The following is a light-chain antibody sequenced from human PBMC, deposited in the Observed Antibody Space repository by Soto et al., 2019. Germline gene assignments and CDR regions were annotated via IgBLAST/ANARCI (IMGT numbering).Light chain of an antibody. CDR1: QSVSSSY. V-gene: IGKV3-20*01. CDR2: GAS. CDR3: RQYGRSLT. Sequence: EIVLTQSPGTLSLSPGESATLSCRASQSVSSSYLAWYQQKPGQAPRLLIYGASSRATGIPDGFSGSGSGTDFTLTIRGLEPEDFAVYYCRQYGRSLTFGGGTKVDIK. J-gene: IGKJ4*01.